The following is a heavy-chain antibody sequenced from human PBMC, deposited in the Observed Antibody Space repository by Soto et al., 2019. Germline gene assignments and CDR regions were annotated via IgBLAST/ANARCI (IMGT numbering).Heavy chain of an antibody. CDR3: ARVGHIAVVTAWFDY. J-gene: IGHJ4*02. V-gene: IGHV3-30*03. Sequence: QVQLVESGGGLVQPGRSLRLSCEGSGFTFSKYGMHWVRQAPGKGLEWVAVMSSDGRNEYYADSVKGRFTISRDNSNSTLNLQMSSLRPEDTAVYYCARVGHIAVVTAWFDYWGQGTLVTVSS. CDR2: MSSDGRNE. CDR1: GFTFSKYG. D-gene: IGHD2-21*02.